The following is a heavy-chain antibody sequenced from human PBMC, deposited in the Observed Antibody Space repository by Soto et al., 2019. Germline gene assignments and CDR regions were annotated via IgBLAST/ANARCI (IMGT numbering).Heavy chain of an antibody. CDR1: GFTFSTYA. J-gene: IGHJ6*03. CDR2: ISGSGGTT. V-gene: IGHV3-23*01. D-gene: IGHD3-16*01. Sequence: GGSLRLSCAASGFTFSTYAMNWVRQAPGKGLECVSTISGSGGTTYYADSVKGRFTISRDNSKNTLYLQLNSLRAEDTAVYYCAKRAGDGAKYYYYYYMDVWGTGTTVTVSS. CDR3: AKRAGDGAKYYYYYYMDV.